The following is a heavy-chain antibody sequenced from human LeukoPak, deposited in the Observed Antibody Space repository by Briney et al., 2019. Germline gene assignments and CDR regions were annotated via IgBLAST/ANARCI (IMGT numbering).Heavy chain of an antibody. CDR3: ARGPRRFGD. D-gene: IGHD3-10*01. J-gene: IGHJ4*02. CDR1: GYTFTSYD. Sequence: GASVKVSCKASGYTFTSYDINWVRQASGQGLEWVGYMNPGSGNIVLAQNFQGRVTMTTNNYINTAYMELSSLRFEDTAVYYCARGPRRFGDWGQGTLVTVSS. CDR2: MNPGSGNI. V-gene: IGHV1-8*01.